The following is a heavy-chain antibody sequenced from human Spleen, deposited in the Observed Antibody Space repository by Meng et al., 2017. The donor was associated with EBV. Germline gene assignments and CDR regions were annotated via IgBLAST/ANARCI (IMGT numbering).Heavy chain of an antibody. Sequence: EVQLVESGGXLVKAGGSLXLSCAASGFTFNSYSINWVRQAPGKGLEWVGRIKSKTDGGTTDYAAPGKGRFTISRDDSKNTLYLQMNSLKTEDTAVYYCITPPDWFDPWGQGTLGTVSS. CDR2: IKSKTDGGTT. J-gene: IGHJ5*02. V-gene: IGHV3-15*01. CDR3: ITPPDWFDP. CDR1: GFTFNSYS.